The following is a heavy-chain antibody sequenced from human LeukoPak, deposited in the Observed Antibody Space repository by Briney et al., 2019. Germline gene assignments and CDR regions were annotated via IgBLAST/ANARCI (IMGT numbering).Heavy chain of an antibody. D-gene: IGHD1-1*01. V-gene: IGHV3-30*02. CDR3: ANDFNWATDY. CDR2: IRHDGSEK. J-gene: IGHJ4*02. CDR1: GLTFSTSS. Sequence: GGSLRLSCAASGLTFSTSSFHWVRQAPGKGLEWVAFIRHDGSEKYYADSVKGRFISSRDNSKNNVYLQMNSLRSEDSALYYCANDFNWATDYWGQGTLVTVSS.